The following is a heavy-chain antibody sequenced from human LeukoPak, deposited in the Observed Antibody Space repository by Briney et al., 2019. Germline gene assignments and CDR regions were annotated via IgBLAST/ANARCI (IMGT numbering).Heavy chain of an antibody. CDR3: ARDGNGDTYSYYYMDV. V-gene: IGHV3-30*02. CDR1: AFTFSNYG. D-gene: IGHD1-1*01. Sequence: GGSLRLSCAASAFTFSNYGMHWVRQAPGKGLEWVAFIRFDGRNKYYADSVKGRFTISRDNSKDTLYLQMNSLRAEDTALYYCARDGNGDTYSYYYMDVWGKGTTVTVSS. CDR2: IRFDGRNK. J-gene: IGHJ6*03.